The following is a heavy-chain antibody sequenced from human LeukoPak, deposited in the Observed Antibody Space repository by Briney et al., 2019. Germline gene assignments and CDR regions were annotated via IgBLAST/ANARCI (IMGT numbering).Heavy chain of an antibody. D-gene: IGHD1-1*01. CDR3: ARRLFQLSRYAFDI. CDR2: INHSGRN. Sequence: SETLSPTCAVYGGSFSDYYWSWIRQPPGKGLEWIGEINHSGRNNYNPSLKSRVTISVDTSKNQFSLKLSSVTAADTAVYYCARRLFQLSRYAFDIWGQGTMVTVSA. V-gene: IGHV4-34*01. CDR1: GGSFSDYY. J-gene: IGHJ3*02.